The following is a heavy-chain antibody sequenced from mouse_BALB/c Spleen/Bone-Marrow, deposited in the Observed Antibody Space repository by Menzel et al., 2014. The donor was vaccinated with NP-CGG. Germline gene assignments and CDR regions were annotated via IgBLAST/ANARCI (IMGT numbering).Heavy chain of an antibody. Sequence: QVQLQQSGAELVKPGASVKLSCKASGYTFXSYWMHWGKLRPGQGFEWIGEINPSNGGTNYNEKFKGKATLTVDKSSSTAYMQLSSLTSEDSAVYYCTIGGFDYWGQGTTLTVSS. J-gene: IGHJ2*01. CDR1: GYTFXSYW. CDR3: TIGGFDY. CDR2: INPSNGGT. V-gene: IGHV1S16*01.